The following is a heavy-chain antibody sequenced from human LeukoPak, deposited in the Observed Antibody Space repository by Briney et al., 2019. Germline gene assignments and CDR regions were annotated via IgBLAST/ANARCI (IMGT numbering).Heavy chain of an antibody. CDR3: ARGPYSYDSSGAFDI. V-gene: IGHV4-61*02. D-gene: IGHD3-22*01. CDR2: ISSSRST. Sequence: SQTLSLTCTVSGDSISSGDYYWSWIRQPAGKGLEWIGRISSSRSTNYNPSPKSRVTISVDTSKNQFSLKLSSVTAADTAVYFCARGPYSYDSSGAFDIWGQGTMVTVSS. CDR1: GDSISSGDYY. J-gene: IGHJ3*02.